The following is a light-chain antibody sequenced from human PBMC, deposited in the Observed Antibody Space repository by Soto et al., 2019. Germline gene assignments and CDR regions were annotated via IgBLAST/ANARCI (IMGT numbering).Light chain of an antibody. CDR2: GAS. V-gene: IGKV3-15*01. CDR1: SSVSSN. J-gene: IGKJ2*01. CDR3: QQYNNWPYT. Sequence: IVITHPPATPSFSPGERATLSYMDSSSVSSNLAWYQQKPGQSPRLLIYGASTRATDVPARFSGSGSGTEFTLTISSLQSEDFAVYYCQQYNNWPYTFGQGAKVDIK.